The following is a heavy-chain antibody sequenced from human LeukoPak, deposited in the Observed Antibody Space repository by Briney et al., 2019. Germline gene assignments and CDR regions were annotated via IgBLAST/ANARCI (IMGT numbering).Heavy chain of an antibody. V-gene: IGHV3-23*01. CDR3: VRETIPAAPHSGAFDI. Sequence: PGGSLRLSCAASGFTFSSYAMSWVRQAPGKGLEWVSAISGSGGSTYYADSVKGRFTISRDNSKSTLYLQMNSLRAEDTAVFYCVRETIPAAPHSGAFDIWGQGTMVTVSS. J-gene: IGHJ3*02. CDR2: ISGSGGST. D-gene: IGHD6-13*01. CDR1: GFTFSSYA.